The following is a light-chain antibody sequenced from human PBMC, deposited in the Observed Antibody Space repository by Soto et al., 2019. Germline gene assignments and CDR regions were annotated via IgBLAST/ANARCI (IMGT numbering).Light chain of an antibody. V-gene: IGKV1-33*01. CDR3: QQYDNLPLT. J-gene: IGKJ4*01. Sequence: EIQMTQSPSSLSASVGDRVTITCQASQDISNYLNWYQQKPGKDPKRLIYDASNMETGGPSRFSGSGSGTDFTFTISSMQPEEIATYYCQQYDNLPLTFGGGTKVEIK. CDR2: DAS. CDR1: QDISNY.